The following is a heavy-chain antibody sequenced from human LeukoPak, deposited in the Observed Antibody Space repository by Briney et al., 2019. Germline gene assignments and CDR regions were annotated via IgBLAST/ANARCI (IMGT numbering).Heavy chain of an antibody. CDR2: TSGSGYTT. Sequence: PGGPLRLSCAASGFTFRDCGMSWVRQAPGKGLEWVSSTSGSGYTTYYADSVKGRFTISRDNSKATLLLHMSSLRVEDTAVYYCAKGDSAAWPESWVDHWGQGTLVTVSS. J-gene: IGHJ5*02. D-gene: IGHD1-14*01. CDR3: AKGDSAAWPESWVDH. CDR1: GFTFRDCG. V-gene: IGHV3-23*01.